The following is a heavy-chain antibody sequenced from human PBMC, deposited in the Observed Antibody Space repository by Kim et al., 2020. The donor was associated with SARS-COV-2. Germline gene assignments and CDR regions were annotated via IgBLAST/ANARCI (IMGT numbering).Heavy chain of an antibody. CDR3: VRESGGVPDY. V-gene: IGHV3-48*02. Sequence: TIYYADSVKGRSTSSRDNGKNSLYLQMNSLGDEDTAVYYCVRESGGVPDYWGQGTLVIVSS. D-gene: IGHD3-10*01. CDR2: TI. J-gene: IGHJ4*02.